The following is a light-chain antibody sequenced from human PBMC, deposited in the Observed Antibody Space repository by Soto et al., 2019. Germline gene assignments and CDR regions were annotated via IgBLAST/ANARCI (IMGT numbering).Light chain of an antibody. Sequence: QPVLTQPHSASGTPGQRVTISCSGSSSNIGTSSVHWFQQLPGTAPKLLISTTNQRPSGVPERFSGSKSGTSASLAISGLQSEDEADYYCAAWDDSLNGHVFGTGTKRTVL. CDR1: SSNIGTSS. CDR2: TTN. V-gene: IGLV1-44*01. CDR3: AAWDDSLNGHV. J-gene: IGLJ1*01.